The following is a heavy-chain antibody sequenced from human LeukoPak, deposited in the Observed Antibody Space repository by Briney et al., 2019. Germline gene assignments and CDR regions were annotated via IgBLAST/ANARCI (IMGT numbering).Heavy chain of an antibody. Sequence: SETLSLTCAVYVGSFSGYYWSWIRQPPGEGLEWIGEINHSGSTNYNPSLKSRVAISVDTSKNQFSLKLSSVTAADTAAYYCARTRWELLFAFVIWGQGIMVTVS. V-gene: IGHV4-34*01. D-gene: IGHD1-26*01. CDR3: ARTRWELLFAFVI. CDR1: VGSFSGYY. CDR2: INHSGST. J-gene: IGHJ3*02.